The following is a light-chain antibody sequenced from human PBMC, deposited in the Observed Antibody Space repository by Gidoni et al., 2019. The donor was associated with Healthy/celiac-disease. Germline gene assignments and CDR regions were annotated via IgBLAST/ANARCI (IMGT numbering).Light chain of an antibody. V-gene: IGKV3-11*01. Sequence: EIVLTQSPATLSLSPAERATLSCRASQSVSRYLAWYQQKPGQAPRLLISNASNRATCIPARFSGSGSGTDFTLTISSLEPEDFAVYYFQQRSNWPITFGQGTRLEIK. J-gene: IGKJ5*01. CDR2: NAS. CDR1: QSVSRY. CDR3: QQRSNWPIT.